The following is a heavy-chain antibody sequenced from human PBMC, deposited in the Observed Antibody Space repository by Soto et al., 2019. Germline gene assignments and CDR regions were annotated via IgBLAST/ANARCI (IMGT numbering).Heavy chain of an antibody. Sequence: EVQLVESGGGLVQPGGSLRLSCAASGFTFSSYEMNWVRQASGKGRAWVSNISSSGSTIYYAESVKGRITISRDNARNSLYLQMNSLRAEVTAVYYCARGSRGGYTGLIWGQGTMVTVSS. V-gene: IGHV3-48*03. CDR2: ISSSGSTI. CDR3: ARGSRGGYTGLI. D-gene: IGHD5-12*01. CDR1: GFTFSSYE. J-gene: IGHJ3*02.